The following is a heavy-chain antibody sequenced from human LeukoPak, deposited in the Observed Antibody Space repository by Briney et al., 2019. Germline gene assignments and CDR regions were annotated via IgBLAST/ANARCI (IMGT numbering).Heavy chain of an antibody. J-gene: IGHJ4*02. V-gene: IGHV1-18*01. CDR2: ISAYNGNT. CDR3: ARDSSYSSGWDDIDY. CDR1: GGTFSSYA. D-gene: IGHD6-19*01. Sequence: GASVKVSCKASGGTFSSYAISWVRQAPGQGLEWMGWISAYNGNTNYAQKLQGRVTMTTDTSTSTAYMELRSLRSDDTAVYYCARDSSYSSGWDDIDYWGQGTLVTVSS.